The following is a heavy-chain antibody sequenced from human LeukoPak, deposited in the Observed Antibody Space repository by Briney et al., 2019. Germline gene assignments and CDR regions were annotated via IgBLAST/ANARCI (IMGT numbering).Heavy chain of an antibody. CDR3: AGGSGWSIES. D-gene: IGHD6-19*01. Sequence: GGSLRLSCAASGFTFDDYTMHWVRQAPGKGLEWVSLISWDGGSTYYADSVKGRFTISRDNTKNSLFLEMNSLRAEDTAVYYCAGGSGWSIESWGQGTLVTVSS. V-gene: IGHV3-43*01. CDR1: GFTFDDYT. J-gene: IGHJ4*02. CDR2: ISWDGGST.